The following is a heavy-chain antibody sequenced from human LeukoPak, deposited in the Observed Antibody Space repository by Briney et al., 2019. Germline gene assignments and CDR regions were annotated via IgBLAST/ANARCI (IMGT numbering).Heavy chain of an antibody. CDR1: GFTFSTYA. J-gene: IGHJ2*01. D-gene: IGHD6-19*01. CDR3: AKSMTLQWRGFFDL. CDR2: ISDSGANT. V-gene: IGHV3-23*01. Sequence: GGSLRLSCAASGFTFSTYAMSWVRQAPGKGLEWVSTISDSGANTYYADSVRGRFTISRDNSKSTLYLQKNSLRADDTAIYYCAKSMTLQWRGFFDLWGRGTHVTVSS.